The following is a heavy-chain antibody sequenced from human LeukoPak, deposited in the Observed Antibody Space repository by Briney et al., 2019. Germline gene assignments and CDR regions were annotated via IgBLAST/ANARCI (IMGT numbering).Heavy chain of an antibody. V-gene: IGHV4-59*01. CDR2: IYYSGST. J-gene: IGHJ3*02. CDR1: GGSFSGYY. Sequence: SETLSLTCAVDGGSFSGYYWSWVRQPPGKGLEWVGYIYYSGSTNYNPSLKRRVTISVDTSKNQFSLKLSSVTAADTAVYYCAREKWELRAFDIWGQGTMVTVSS. CDR3: AREKWELRAFDI. D-gene: IGHD1-26*01.